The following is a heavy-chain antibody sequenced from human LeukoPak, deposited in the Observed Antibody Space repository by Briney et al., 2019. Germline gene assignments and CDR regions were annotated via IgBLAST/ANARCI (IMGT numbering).Heavy chain of an antibody. J-gene: IGHJ4*02. CDR2: IKPDGTEK. D-gene: IGHD3-16*02. Sequence: GGSLRLSCAASGFTFTDSWMSWVRQPPGKGLEWVVNIKPDGTEKYYVDSLKGRFTVSRDNAKNPLYLQMSSLRAEDTAVYYCARVRYGNYFDYWGQGTLVTVSS. V-gene: IGHV3-7*04. CDR3: ARVRYGNYFDY. CDR1: GFTFTDSW.